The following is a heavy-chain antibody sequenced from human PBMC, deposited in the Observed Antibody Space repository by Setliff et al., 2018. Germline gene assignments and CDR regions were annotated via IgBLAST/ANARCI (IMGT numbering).Heavy chain of an antibody. CDR1: GGSFSGYY. Sequence: SETLSLTCAVYGGSFSGYYWSWIRQPPGKGLEWIGEINHSGSTNYNPSLKSRVTISVDTSKNQFSLKLGSVTAADTAVYYCARRYNFWSGYLDYWGQGTLVTVSS. J-gene: IGHJ4*02. D-gene: IGHD3-3*01. CDR3: ARRYNFWSGYLDY. V-gene: IGHV4-34*01. CDR2: INHSGST.